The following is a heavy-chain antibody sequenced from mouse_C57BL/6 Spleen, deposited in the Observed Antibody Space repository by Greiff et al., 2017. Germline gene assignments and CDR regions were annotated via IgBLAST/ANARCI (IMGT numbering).Heavy chain of an antibody. CDR1: GFTFSSYA. J-gene: IGHJ3*01. CDR3: TRAYDYDGWFAY. Sequence: EVKVVESGEGLVKPGGSLKLSCAASGFTFSSYAMSWVRQTPEKRLEWVAYISSGGDYLYYADTVKGRFTISRDNARNTLYLQMSSLKSEDTAMYYCTRAYDYDGWFAYWGQGTLVTVSA. CDR2: ISSGGDYL. D-gene: IGHD2-4*01. V-gene: IGHV5-9-1*02.